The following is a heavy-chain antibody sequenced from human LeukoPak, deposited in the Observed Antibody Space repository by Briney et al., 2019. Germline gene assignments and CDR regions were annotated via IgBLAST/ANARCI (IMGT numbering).Heavy chain of an antibody. V-gene: IGHV3-21*01. CDR3: ARGRIAAAGTYAFDI. J-gene: IGHJ3*02. Sequence: EGSLRLSCAASGFTFSSYSRNWVRQAPGKGLEWFSSISSSSSYIYYADSVKGRFTISRDNAKNSLYLQMNSLRAEDTAVYYCARGRIAAAGTYAFDIWGQGTMVTVSS. CDR1: GFTFSSYS. D-gene: IGHD6-13*01. CDR2: ISSSSSYI.